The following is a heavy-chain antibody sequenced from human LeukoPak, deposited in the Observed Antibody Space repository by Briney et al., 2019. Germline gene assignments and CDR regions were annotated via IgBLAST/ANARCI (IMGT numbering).Heavy chain of an antibody. CDR3: ARLKFYDSTGYSPGYYMDV. CDR2: IYGSGIT. CDR1: GGSIISNY. V-gene: IGHV4-4*07. D-gene: IGHD3-22*01. Sequence: SETLSLTCTVSGGSIISNYWSWIRQSAGTGLEWIGRIYGSGITDYNPSPKSRVTMSLDTSRKQFSLRLTSVTAADTAVYYCARLKFYDSTGYSPGYYMDVWGKGTTVSVFS. J-gene: IGHJ6*03.